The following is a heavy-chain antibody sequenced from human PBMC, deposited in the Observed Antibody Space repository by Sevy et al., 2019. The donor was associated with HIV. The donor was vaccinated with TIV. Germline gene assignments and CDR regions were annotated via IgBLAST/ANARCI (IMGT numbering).Heavy chain of an antibody. CDR3: AKSYFGSGTSYGMDL. CDR1: GFTFRNFW. V-gene: IGHV3-7*01. J-gene: IGHJ6*02. CDR2: IRQDGSEK. Sequence: GGSLILSCAVSGFTFRNFWMSWVRKAPGKGLEWVANIRQDGSEKYYVDSVRGRFTISRDNAKNSLFLQLNSLRADDTAIYYCAKSYFGSGTSYGMDLWGRGTTVTVSS. D-gene: IGHD3-10*01.